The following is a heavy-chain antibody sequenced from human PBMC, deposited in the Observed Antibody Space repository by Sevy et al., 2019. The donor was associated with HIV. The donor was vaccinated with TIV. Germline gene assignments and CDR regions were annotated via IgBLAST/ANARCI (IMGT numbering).Heavy chain of an antibody. Sequence: GGSLRLSCAASGFTFSNYAMHWVRQAPGKGLEWVAVISYDGSNKYYADSVKGRFTISRDNSKNTLYLQMNSLRAEDTAVYYCAREYRVVNNYYYYGMDVWGQGTTVTVSS. V-gene: IGHV3-30*04. D-gene: IGHD3-22*01. CDR2: ISYDGSNK. CDR3: AREYRVVNNYYYYGMDV. CDR1: GFTFSNYA. J-gene: IGHJ6*02.